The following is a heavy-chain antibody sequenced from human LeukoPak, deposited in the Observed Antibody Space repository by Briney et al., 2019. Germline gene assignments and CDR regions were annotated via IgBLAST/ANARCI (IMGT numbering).Heavy chain of an antibody. V-gene: IGHV4-34*01. D-gene: IGHD2-2*01. Sequence: SETLSLTCAVYGGSFSGYYWSWIRQPPGKGLEWIGEINHSGSTNYNPSLKSRVTISVDTSKNQFSLKLNSVTAADTAVYYCARHGKYSSSWYYFDYWGQGTLVTVSS. J-gene: IGHJ4*02. CDR2: INHSGST. CDR3: ARHGKYSSSWYYFDY. CDR1: GGSFSGYY.